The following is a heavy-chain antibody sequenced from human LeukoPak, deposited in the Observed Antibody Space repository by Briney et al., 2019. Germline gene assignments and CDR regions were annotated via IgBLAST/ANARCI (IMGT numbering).Heavy chain of an antibody. CDR3: AKVGNGSGSYYADY. Sequence: PGRSLRLSCAASGFTFSSYGMHWVRQAPGKGLEWVAVISYDGSNKYYADSVKGRFTISRDNSKNTLYLQMNSLRAEDTAVYYCAKVGNGSGSYYADYWGQGTLVTVPS. J-gene: IGHJ4*02. V-gene: IGHV3-30*18. CDR2: ISYDGSNK. D-gene: IGHD3-10*01. CDR1: GFTFSSYG.